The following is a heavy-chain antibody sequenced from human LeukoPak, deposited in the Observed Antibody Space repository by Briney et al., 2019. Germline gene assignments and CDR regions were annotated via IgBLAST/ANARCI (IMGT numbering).Heavy chain of an antibody. CDR3: ARARGYSYGYPDY. CDR1: GGPISSSSYY. V-gene: IGHV4-39*07. D-gene: IGHD5-18*01. Sequence: SETLSLTCTVSGGPISSSSYYWGWIRQPPGKGLEWIGSIYYSGSTYYKPSLKSRVTISVDTSKNQFSLKLSSVTAADTAVYYCARARGYSYGYPDYWGQGTLVTVSS. J-gene: IGHJ4*02. CDR2: IYYSGST.